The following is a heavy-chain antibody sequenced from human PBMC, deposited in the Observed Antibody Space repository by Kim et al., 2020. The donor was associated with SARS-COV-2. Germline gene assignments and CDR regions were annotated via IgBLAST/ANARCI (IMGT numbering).Heavy chain of an antibody. V-gene: IGHV3-30*18. J-gene: IGHJ5*01. D-gene: IGHD2-21*02. CDR3: AKDWAQLVVVSASGSGCRDS. CDR1: GFTFNSFG. CDR2: LSYDERHT. Sequence: GGSLRLSCALSGFTFNSFGMHWVRQAPGKGLEWVAFLSYDERHTLYADSVKGRFTIFRDPSKSTLFLQMNSLRREDTALYYCAKDWAQLVVVSASGSGCRDSWGQGTLVTVST.